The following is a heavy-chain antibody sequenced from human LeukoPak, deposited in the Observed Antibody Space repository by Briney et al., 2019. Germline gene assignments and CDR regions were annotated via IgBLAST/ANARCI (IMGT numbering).Heavy chain of an antibody. V-gene: IGHV4-34*01. D-gene: IGHD3-10*01. CDR2: INHSGST. J-gene: IGHJ3*02. CDR3: ARGRWGGNAFDI. CDR1: GGSFSGYY. Sequence: SETLSLTCAVDGGSFSGYYWTWIRQSPGKGLEWIGEINHSGSTNYNASLKSRVTISEDTSKNQFSLKMTSVTAADTAVYYCARGRWGGNAFDIWGQGTMVTVSS.